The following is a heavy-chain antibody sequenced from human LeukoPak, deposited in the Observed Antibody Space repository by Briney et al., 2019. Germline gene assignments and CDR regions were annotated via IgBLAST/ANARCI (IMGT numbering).Heavy chain of an antibody. CDR3: ARSLIGGVFDY. J-gene: IGHJ4*02. CDR2: IYYSGST. CDR1: GGSISSNSYY. D-gene: IGHD3-10*01. V-gene: IGHV4-39*01. Sequence: SETLSLTCTVSGGSISSNSYYWGWIRQFPGKGLEWIGSIYYSGSTYYNPSLKSRVTISVDTSKNQFSLKLSSVTAADTAVYYCARSLIGGVFDYWGQGTLVSVSS.